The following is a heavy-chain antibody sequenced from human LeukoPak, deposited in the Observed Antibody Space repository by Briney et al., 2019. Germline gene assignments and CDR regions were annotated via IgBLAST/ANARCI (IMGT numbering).Heavy chain of an antibody. CDR3: ALLPVAGKYAFDI. CDR2: IYYSGST. J-gene: IGHJ3*02. V-gene: IGHV4-59*08. CDR1: GGSISSYY. D-gene: IGHD6-19*01. Sequence: SETLSLTCTVSGGSISSYYWSWIRQPPGKGLEWIGYIYYSGSTNYNPSLKSRVTISVDTSKNQFSLELSSVTAADTAVYYCALLPVAGKYAFDIWGQGTMVTVSS.